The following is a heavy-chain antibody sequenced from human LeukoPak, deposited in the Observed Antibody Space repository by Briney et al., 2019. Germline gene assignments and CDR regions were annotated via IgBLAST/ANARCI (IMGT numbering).Heavy chain of an antibody. Sequence: PSETLSLTCCVSGGSISSSSYYWGWIRQPPGKGLEWIGSIYYSGSTYYNPSLKSRVTISVDTSKNQFSLKLSSVTAADTAVYHCARHSSYYGNFDYWGQGTLVTVSS. V-gene: IGHV4-39*01. CDR2: IYYSGST. J-gene: IGHJ4*02. CDR1: GGSISSSSYY. D-gene: IGHD3-10*01. CDR3: ARHSSYYGNFDY.